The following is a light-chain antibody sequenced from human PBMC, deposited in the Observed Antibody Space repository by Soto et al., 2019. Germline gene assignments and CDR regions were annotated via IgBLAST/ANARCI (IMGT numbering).Light chain of an antibody. Sequence: QSALTQPASVSGSPGQSITISCTGTSSDVGGYNYVSWYQQYPGKAPKLMIFEVSSRPSGVSYRFSGSKSGNTASLTISGLQAEDEADYYCSSYTSSSTLYVFGSGTKVTVL. CDR1: SSDVGGYNY. CDR2: EVS. V-gene: IGLV2-14*01. CDR3: SSYTSSSTLYV. J-gene: IGLJ1*01.